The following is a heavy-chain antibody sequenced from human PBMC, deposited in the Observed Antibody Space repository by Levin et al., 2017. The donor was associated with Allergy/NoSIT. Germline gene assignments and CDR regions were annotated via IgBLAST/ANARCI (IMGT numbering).Heavy chain of an antibody. J-gene: IGHJ4*02. CDR1: GFTFSDYY. Sequence: AGGSLRLSCAASGFTFSDYYMAWIRQAPGKGLECISYISSSGSTIYYADSVKGRFTLSRDNAKNSLYLQMNSLRAEDTAVYYCARVEGGYVDLLLDPRNLDYWGQGALVTVSS. CDR3: ARVEGGYVDLLLDPRNLDY. CDR2: ISSSGSTI. V-gene: IGHV3-11*01. D-gene: IGHD3-9*01.